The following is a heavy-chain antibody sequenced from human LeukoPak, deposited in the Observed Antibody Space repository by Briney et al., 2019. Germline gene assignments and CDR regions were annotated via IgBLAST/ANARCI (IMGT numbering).Heavy chain of an antibody. Sequence: SETLSLTCTVSGDSISSSSYYWGWIRQPPGKGLEWIVSIYYSGSTYYNPSLKSRVTISVDTSKNQFSLKLSSVTAADTAVYYCARSHDSSSFLDYWGQGTLVTVSS. V-gene: IGHV4-39*07. J-gene: IGHJ4*02. CDR2: IYYSGST. CDR3: ARSHDSSSFLDY. CDR1: GDSISSSSYY. D-gene: IGHD6-13*01.